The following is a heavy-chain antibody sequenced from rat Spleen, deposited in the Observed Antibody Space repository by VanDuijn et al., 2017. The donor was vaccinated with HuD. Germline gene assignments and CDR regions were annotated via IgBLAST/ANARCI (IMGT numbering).Heavy chain of an antibody. V-gene: IGHV5-29*01. D-gene: IGHD1-10*01. Sequence: EVQLVESDGGLVQPGRSLKLSCAASGFTFSDYYMAWVRQAPTKGLEWVATINYDGSRTDYRDSVKGRFTISRDNAKSTLYLQMDSLRSEDTATYYCARRGITTFFDYWGQGVMVTVSS. CDR3: ARRGITTFFDY. CDR2: INYDGSRT. CDR1: GFTFSDYY. J-gene: IGHJ2*01.